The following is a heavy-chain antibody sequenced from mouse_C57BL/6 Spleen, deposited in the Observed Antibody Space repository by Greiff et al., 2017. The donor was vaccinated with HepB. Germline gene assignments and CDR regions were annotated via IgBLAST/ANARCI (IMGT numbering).Heavy chain of an antibody. CDR2: INPNYGTT. J-gene: IGHJ2*01. CDR3: AMGRSNYVTDY. V-gene: IGHV1-39*01. D-gene: IGHD2-5*01. CDR1: GYSFTDYN. Sequence: LVEPGASVKISCQASGYSFTDYNMNWVKQSNGKSLEWIGVINPNYGTTSYNQKFKGKATLTVDQSSSTAYMQLNSLTSEDSAVYYCAMGRSNYVTDYWGQGTTLTVSS.